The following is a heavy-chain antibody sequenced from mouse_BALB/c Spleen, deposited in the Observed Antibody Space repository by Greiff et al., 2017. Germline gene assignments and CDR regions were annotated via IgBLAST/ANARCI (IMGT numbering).Heavy chain of an antibody. V-gene: IGHV3-2*02. CDR2: ISYSGST. D-gene: IGHD1-1*01. CDR1: GYSITSDYA. Sequence: EVQLVESGPGLVKPSQSLSLTCTVTGYSITSDYAWNWIRQFPGNKLEWMGYISYSGSTSYNPSLKSRISITRDTSKNQFFLQLNSVTTEDTATYYCAVVAHWYFDVWGAGTTVTVSS. J-gene: IGHJ1*01. CDR3: AVVAHWYFDV.